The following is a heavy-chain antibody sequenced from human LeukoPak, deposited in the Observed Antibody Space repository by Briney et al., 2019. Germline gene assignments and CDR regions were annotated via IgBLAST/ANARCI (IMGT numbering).Heavy chain of an antibody. J-gene: IGHJ5*01. V-gene: IGHV4-59*11. CDR3: ARIGGSFPSLDS. Sequence: SETLSLTCAVSGGSISSHYWSWIRQPPGKGLECIGYIYDSGSTKYNPSLKSRVTMSVDTSKNQFSLKLSSVTAADTAVYYCARIGGSFPSLDSWGQGTLVTVSS. CDR2: IYDSGST. CDR1: GGSISSHY. D-gene: IGHD1-26*01.